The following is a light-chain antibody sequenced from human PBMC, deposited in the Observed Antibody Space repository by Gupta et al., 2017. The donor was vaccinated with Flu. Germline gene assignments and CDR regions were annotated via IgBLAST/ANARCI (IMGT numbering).Light chain of an antibody. V-gene: IGKV1-5*03. CDR3: QFQHT. CDR1: QSISSL. J-gene: IGKJ2*01. Sequence: DIQMTQFPSTLSASVGDRVTITCRASQSISSLLAWYQQKPGKAPKILIYKTSSLKSGVPSRFSGSGSGTEFTLTINSLQPDDSATYYCQFQHTFSQGTKLEIK. CDR2: KTS.